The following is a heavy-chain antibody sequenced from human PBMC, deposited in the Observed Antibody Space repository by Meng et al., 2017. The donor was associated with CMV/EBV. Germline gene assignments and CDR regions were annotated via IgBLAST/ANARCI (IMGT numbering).Heavy chain of an antibody. V-gene: IGHV1-69*01. CDR2: VIPICSPA. J-gene: IGHJ4*02. CDR3: ALSYYYDSNGYYYY. D-gene: IGHD3-22*01. CDR1: GVSFSCYA. Sequence: AGVSFSCYAVSWVRQAPGKGLEWMGEVIPICSPANYAQKFQGRITITADESTNTAYMELSGLRSEDTAVYYCALSYYYDSNGYYYYWGQGTLVTVSS.